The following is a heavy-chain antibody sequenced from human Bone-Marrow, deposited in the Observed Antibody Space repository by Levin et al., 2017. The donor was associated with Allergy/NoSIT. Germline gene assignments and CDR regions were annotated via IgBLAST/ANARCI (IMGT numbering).Heavy chain of an antibody. V-gene: IGHV3-74*01. CDR2: ISSDGSYT. D-gene: IGHD3-10*01. J-gene: IGHJ4*02. Sequence: GGSLRLSCAASGFTFSTYWMHWVRQAPGKGLVWVSRISSDGSYTIYADSVKGRFTSSRNNAKNTLFLQMNSLSGEDTAIYYCGREGWFGDAAIDDWGQGTLVTVSS. CDR1: GFTFSTYW. CDR3: GREGWFGDAAIDD.